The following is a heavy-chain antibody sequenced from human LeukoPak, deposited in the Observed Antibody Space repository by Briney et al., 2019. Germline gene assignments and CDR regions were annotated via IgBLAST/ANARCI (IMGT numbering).Heavy chain of an antibody. J-gene: IGHJ4*02. CDR1: GGSIISYY. CDR2: IYYSGST. V-gene: IGHV4-59*08. Sequence: SETLSLTCTVSGGSIISYYWSWIRQPPGKGLEWIGYIYYSGSTNYNPSLKSRVTISVETFKNQFSLKLSSVTAADTAVYYCAITGSGYPPEFDYWGQGTLVTVSS. D-gene: IGHD3-22*01. CDR3: AITGSGYPPEFDY.